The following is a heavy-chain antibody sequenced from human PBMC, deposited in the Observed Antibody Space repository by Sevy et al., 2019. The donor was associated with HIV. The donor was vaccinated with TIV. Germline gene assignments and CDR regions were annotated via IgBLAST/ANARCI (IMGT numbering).Heavy chain of an antibody. CDR1: GGSFSGYY. D-gene: IGHD6-19*01. CDR2: INHSGGT. CDR3: ARAGYIAVAGTLFHY. J-gene: IGHJ4*02. Sequence: SETLSLTCAVYGGSFSGYYWSWIRQPPGKGLEWIGEINHSGGTNYNPSLKSRVTISVDTSKNQFSLKLSSVTAADTAVYYCARAGYIAVAGTLFHYWGQGTLVTVSS. V-gene: IGHV4-34*01.